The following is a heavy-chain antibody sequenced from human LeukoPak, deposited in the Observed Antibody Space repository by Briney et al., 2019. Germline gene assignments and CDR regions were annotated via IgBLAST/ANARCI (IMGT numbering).Heavy chain of an antibody. J-gene: IGHJ4*02. D-gene: IGHD3-22*01. CDR3: AKGGHYYYDSSGYYYPFDS. CDR2: IRYDGSNK. CDR1: GFTFSSYG. Sequence: GGSLRLSCAASGFTFSSYGMYWVRQAPGKGLEWVAFIRYDGSNKYYGDPVKGRFTISRDNSKNTLYLQMKSLRAEDTAVYYCAKGGHYYYDSSGYYYPFDSWGQGTLVTVSS. V-gene: IGHV3-30*02.